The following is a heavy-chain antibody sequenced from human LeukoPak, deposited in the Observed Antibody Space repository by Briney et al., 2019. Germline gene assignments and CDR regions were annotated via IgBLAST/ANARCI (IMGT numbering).Heavy chain of an antibody. Sequence: PGGSLRLSCAASGFTFSSYGMHWVRQAPGKGLEWVAVIWYDGSNKYYADSVKGRFTISRDNSKNTLYLQMNSLRAEDTAVYYCARDPGYSSGQNDYWGQGTLVTVSS. V-gene: IGHV3-33*01. D-gene: IGHD6-19*01. CDR1: GFTFSSYG. CDR3: ARDPGYSSGQNDY. J-gene: IGHJ4*02. CDR2: IWYDGSNK.